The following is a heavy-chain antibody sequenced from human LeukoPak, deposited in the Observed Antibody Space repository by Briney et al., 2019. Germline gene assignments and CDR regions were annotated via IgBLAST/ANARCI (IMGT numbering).Heavy chain of an antibody. Sequence: SETLSLTCTVSGGSISSYYWSWIRQPPGKGLEWIGYIYYSGSTNYNPSLKSRVTISVDTSKNQFSLKLSSVTAADTAVYYCARTGSGSYAPDAFDVWGQGTMVTVSS. CDR2: IYYSGST. J-gene: IGHJ3*01. CDR1: GGSISSYY. D-gene: IGHD1-26*01. V-gene: IGHV4-59*01. CDR3: ARTGSGSYAPDAFDV.